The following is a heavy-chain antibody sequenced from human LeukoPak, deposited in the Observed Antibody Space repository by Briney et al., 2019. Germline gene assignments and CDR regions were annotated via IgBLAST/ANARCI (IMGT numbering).Heavy chain of an antibody. V-gene: IGHV4-4*02. CDR3: ARDLEAAAGYFDY. Sequence: SETLSLTCAVSGGSISSSNWWSWVRQPPGKGLEWIGEIYHSGSTNYNPSLKSRVTISVDKSKNQFSLKLSSVTAADTAVYYCARDLEAAAGYFDYWGQGTLVTVSS. D-gene: IGHD6-13*01. CDR1: GGSISSSNW. CDR2: IYHSGST. J-gene: IGHJ4*02.